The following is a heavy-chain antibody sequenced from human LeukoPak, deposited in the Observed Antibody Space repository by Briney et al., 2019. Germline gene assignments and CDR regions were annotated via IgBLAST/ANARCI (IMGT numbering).Heavy chain of an antibody. Sequence: SQTLSLTCAISGDSVSSNSAAWNWIRQSPSRGLEWLGRTYYRSRWYNDYAVSVKSRITINPDTSKNQFSLQLNSVTPEDTAVYYCARGMIMDGYNRLFDYWGQGTLVTVSS. CDR3: ARGMIMDGYNRLFDY. J-gene: IGHJ4*02. CDR1: GDSVSSNSAA. V-gene: IGHV6-1*01. CDR2: TYYRSRWYN. D-gene: IGHD5-24*01.